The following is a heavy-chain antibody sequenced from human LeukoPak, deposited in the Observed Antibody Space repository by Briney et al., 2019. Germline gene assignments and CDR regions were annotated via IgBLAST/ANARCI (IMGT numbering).Heavy chain of an antibody. D-gene: IGHD3-3*01. CDR3: ASPTRYDFWSGYFRFDY. CDR1: GGTFSSYA. Sequence: GASVKVSCKASGGTFSSYAISWVRQAPGQGLEWMGGITPIFGTANYAQKFQGRVTITTDESTSTAYMELSSLRSEDTAVYYCASPTRYDFWSGYFRFDYWGQGTLVTVSS. CDR2: ITPIFGTA. V-gene: IGHV1-69*05. J-gene: IGHJ4*02.